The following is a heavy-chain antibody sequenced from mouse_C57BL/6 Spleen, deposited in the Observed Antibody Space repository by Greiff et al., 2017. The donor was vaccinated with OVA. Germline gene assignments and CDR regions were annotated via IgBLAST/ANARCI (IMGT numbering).Heavy chain of an antibody. Sequence: EVNVVESEEGLVKPGGSLKLSCAASGFTFSSYAMSWVRQTPEKRLEWVAYISSGGDYIYYADTVKGRFTISRDNARNTLYLQMSSLKSEDTAMYYCTRGDDGYYGFAYWGQGTLVIVSA. CDR3: TRGDDGYYGFAY. J-gene: IGHJ3*01. D-gene: IGHD2-3*01. CDR1: GFTFSSYA. V-gene: IGHV5-9-1*02. CDR2: ISSGGDYI.